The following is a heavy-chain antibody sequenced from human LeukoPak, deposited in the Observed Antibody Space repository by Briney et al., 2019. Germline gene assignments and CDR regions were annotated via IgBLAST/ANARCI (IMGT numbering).Heavy chain of an antibody. CDR3: ATIVDTAFDY. J-gene: IGHJ4*02. V-gene: IGHV1-2*02. CDR2: INPNSGGT. CDR1: GYTFTGYY. Sequence: ASVKVSCKASGYTFTGYYMHWVRQAPGQGLEWMGWINPNSGGTNYAQKFQGRVTMTRDTSISIAYMELSRLRSDDTVVYYWATIVDTAFDYWGQGALVTVSS. D-gene: IGHD5-18*01.